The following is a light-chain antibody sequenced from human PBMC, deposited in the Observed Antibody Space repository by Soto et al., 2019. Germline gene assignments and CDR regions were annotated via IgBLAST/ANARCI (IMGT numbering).Light chain of an antibody. V-gene: IGLV2-14*01. CDR3: NSYTSSATRV. J-gene: IGLJ3*02. CDR2: EVI. Sequence: QSALTQPASVSGSPGQSITISCTGTNNDIGGYNFVSWYQQHPGKAPKLLIYEVINRPSGVSNRFSGSKSGNTASLSISGLQAEDEADYYCNSYTSSATRVFGGGTKVTV. CDR1: NNDIGGYNF.